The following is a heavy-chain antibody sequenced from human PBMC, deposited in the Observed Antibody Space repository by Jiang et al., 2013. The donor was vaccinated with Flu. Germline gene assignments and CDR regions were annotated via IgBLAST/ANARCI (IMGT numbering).Heavy chain of an antibody. Sequence: GAEVKKPGESLKISCKGSGYSFTSYWIGWVRQMPGKGLEWMGIIYPGDSDTRYSPSFQGQVTISADKSISTAYLQWSSLKASDTAMYYCARRSIAARDYYYYGMDVWGQGTTVTVSS. J-gene: IGHJ6*02. CDR2: IYPGDSDT. D-gene: IGHD6-6*01. CDR1: GYSFTSYW. CDR3: ARRSIAARDYYYYGMDV. V-gene: IGHV5-51*03.